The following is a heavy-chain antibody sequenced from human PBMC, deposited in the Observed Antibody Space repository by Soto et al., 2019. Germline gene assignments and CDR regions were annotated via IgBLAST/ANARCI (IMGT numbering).Heavy chain of an antibody. Sequence: EVQLLESGGGLVQPGGSLRLSCAASGFTFSSYAMSWVRQAPGKGLEWVSAVSGNGQGIYYADSVRGRFTISRDNSMNTVFLHMDSLRAEDTAVYYCAKDRDYPRDYFHYWGQGTLITVSS. CDR3: AKDRDYPRDYFHY. D-gene: IGHD3-10*01. CDR2: VSGNGQGI. J-gene: IGHJ4*02. V-gene: IGHV3-23*01. CDR1: GFTFSSYA.